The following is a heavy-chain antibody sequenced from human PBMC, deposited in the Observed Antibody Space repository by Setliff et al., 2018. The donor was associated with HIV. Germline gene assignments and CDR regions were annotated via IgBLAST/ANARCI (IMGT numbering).Heavy chain of an antibody. V-gene: IGHV3-48*04. J-gene: IGHJ4*02. CDR3: ARASSYYYDSSGYSSYFDY. D-gene: IGHD3-22*01. Sequence: GGSLRLSCAASGFTFSSYSMSWVRKAPGKGLEWVSYISSSSSTIYYADSVKGRFTISRDNAKNSLYLQMNSLRAEDTAVYYCARASSYYYDSSGYSSYFDYWGQGTLVTV. CDR1: GFTFSSYS. CDR2: ISSSSSTI.